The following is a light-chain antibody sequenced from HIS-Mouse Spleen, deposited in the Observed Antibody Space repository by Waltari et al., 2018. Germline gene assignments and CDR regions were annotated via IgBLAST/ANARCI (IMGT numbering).Light chain of an antibody. Sequence: AIRMTQSPSSLSASTGDRVTITCRASPGISSYLAWYQQKPGKAPKLLIYAASTLQSGVPSRFSGSGSGTDFTLTISCLQSEDFATYYCQQYYSYPFTFGPGTKVDIK. CDR3: QQYYSYPFT. CDR1: PGISSY. V-gene: IGKV1-8*01. J-gene: IGKJ3*01. CDR2: AAS.